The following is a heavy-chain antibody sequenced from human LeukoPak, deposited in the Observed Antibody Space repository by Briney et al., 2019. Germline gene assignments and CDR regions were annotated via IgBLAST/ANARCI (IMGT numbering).Heavy chain of an antibody. CDR2: ISSSSSHI. CDR1: GFTFSSCS. V-gene: IGHV3-21*01. CDR3: ARQERYCSSISCLDP. D-gene: IGHD2-2*01. J-gene: IGHJ5*02. Sequence: KSGGSLRLSCAASGFTFSSCSMNWVRQAPGKGLECVSSISSSSSHIYYADSVKGRFTISRDNAKNSLFLQMNSLRAEDTAIYYCARQERYCSSISCLDPWGQGTLVTVSS.